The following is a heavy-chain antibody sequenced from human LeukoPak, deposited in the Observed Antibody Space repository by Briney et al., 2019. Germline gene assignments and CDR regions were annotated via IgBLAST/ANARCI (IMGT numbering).Heavy chain of an antibody. V-gene: IGHV3-30*03. CDR3: ASYKLEDIVVVPATYYYYYMDV. J-gene: IGHJ6*03. CDR1: GFTFSSYG. CDR2: ISHDGSNK. Sequence: PGGSLRLSCAASGFTFSSYGMHWVRQAPGKGLEWVAVISHDGSNKYYADSVKGRFTISRDNSKNTLYLQMNSLRVEDTAVYYCASYKLEDIVVVPATYYYYYMDVWGKGTTVTVSS. D-gene: IGHD2-2*01.